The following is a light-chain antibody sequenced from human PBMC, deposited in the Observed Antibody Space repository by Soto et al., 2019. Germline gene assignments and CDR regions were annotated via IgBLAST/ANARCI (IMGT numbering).Light chain of an antibody. Sequence: EIVMTQSPATLSVSPGDRATLSCRASESVTSSLAWYQQKPGQPPRLLIYAASTRATDVPARFSGGGSETEFTLTITTRQSEVFAVYFCPQYNIRPLWTLRQGTKVDIK. CDR3: PQYNIRPLWT. CDR2: AAS. CDR1: ESVTSS. V-gene: IGKV3-15*01. J-gene: IGKJ1*01.